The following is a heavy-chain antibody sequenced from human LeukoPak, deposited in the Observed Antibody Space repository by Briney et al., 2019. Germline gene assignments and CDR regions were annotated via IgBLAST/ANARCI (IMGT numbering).Heavy chain of an antibody. V-gene: IGHV4-30-4*08. CDR2: IYYSGST. CDR1: GGSISSGGYY. J-gene: IGHJ5*02. Sequence: SSEALSLTCTVSGGSISSGGYYWSWIRQPPGEGLEWIGHIYYSGSTYYNPSLESRFTISLDTSKNQFSLKLNSVTAADTAVYYCARDAGGSSDNWFDPWGQGALVTVSS. D-gene: IGHD2-15*01. CDR3: ARDAGGSSDNWFDP.